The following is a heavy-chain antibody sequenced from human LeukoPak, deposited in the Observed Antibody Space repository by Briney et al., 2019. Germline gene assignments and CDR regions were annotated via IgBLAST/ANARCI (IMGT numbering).Heavy chain of an antibody. D-gene: IGHD3-16*01. V-gene: IGHV3-74*01. CDR1: GFTFSSYW. CDR3: ARAVGAYYFDY. Sequence: PGGSLRLSCAASGFTFSSYWMHWVRQAPGKGLVWVSRSNSDGSSTTYADSVKGRFTISRDNAKNTLYLQMNSLRAEDTAVYYCARAVGAYYFDYWGQGTLVTVSS. CDR2: SNSDGSST. J-gene: IGHJ4*02.